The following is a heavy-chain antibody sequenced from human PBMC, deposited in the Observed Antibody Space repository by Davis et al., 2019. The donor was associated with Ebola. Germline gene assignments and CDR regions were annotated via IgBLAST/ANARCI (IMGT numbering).Heavy chain of an antibody. CDR3: ARVDSSGSPDY. Sequence: GESLKISCAASGFTFSSYAMSWVRQAPGKGLEWVAVIWYDGSNKYYADSVKGRFTISRDNSKNTLYLQMNSLRAEDTAVYYCARVDSSGSPDYWGQGTLVTVSS. D-gene: IGHD3-22*01. CDR2: IWYDGSNK. J-gene: IGHJ4*02. V-gene: IGHV3-33*08. CDR1: GFTFSSYA.